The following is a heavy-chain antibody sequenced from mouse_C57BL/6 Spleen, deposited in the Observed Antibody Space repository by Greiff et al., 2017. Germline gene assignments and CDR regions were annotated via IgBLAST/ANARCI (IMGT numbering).Heavy chain of an antibody. Sequence: QVQLKESGAELVRPGASVTLSCKASGYTFTDYEMHWVKQTPVHGLEWIGAIDPETGGTAYNQKFKGKDILTADKSSSTAYMELRSLTSEDSAVYYCTTGGYARFAYWGQGTLVTVSA. CDR1: GYTFTDYE. CDR2: IDPETGGT. V-gene: IGHV1-15*01. D-gene: IGHD2-2*01. J-gene: IGHJ3*01. CDR3: TTGGYARFAY.